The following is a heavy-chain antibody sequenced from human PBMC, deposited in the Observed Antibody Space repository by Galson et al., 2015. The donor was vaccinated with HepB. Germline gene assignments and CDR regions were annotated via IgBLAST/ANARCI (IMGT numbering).Heavy chain of an antibody. CDR2: IYYSGIT. J-gene: IGHJ4*02. Sequence: LSLTCTVSGGSISNYYWSWIRQSPGKGLEWIGYIYYSGITNYNPSLKSRITISKDTSKNQFSLKLSSVTAADTAVYYCARVSMTTVVSWGQGTLVTVSS. CDR3: ARVSMTTVVS. D-gene: IGHD4-11*01. V-gene: IGHV4-59*01. CDR1: GGSISNYY.